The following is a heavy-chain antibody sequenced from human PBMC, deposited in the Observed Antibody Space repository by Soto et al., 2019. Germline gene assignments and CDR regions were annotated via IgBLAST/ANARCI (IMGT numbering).Heavy chain of an antibody. J-gene: IGHJ4*02. CDR1: GFTVSSNY. D-gene: IGHD3-10*01. CDR3: ARDGVYGSGSYRPFDY. CDR2: IYSGGST. Sequence: GGSLRLSCAASGFTVSSNYMSWVRQAPGKGLEWVSVIYSGGSTYYADSVKGRFTISRDNSKNTLYLQMNSLRAEDTAVYYCARDGVYGSGSYRPFDYWGQGTLVTVSS. V-gene: IGHV3-66*01.